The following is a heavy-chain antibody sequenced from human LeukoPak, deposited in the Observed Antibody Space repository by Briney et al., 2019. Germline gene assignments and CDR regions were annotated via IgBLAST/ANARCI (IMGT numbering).Heavy chain of an antibody. D-gene: IGHD2-2*01. V-gene: IGHV3-7*01. CDR3: ARESSVVVPTTMDDASDI. CDR1: GFTFSSYG. J-gene: IGHJ3*02. CDR2: IKQDGSDQ. Sequence: GGSLRLSCAASGFTFSSYGMQWVRQAPGKGLEWVANIKQDGSDQFYLDSVRGRFTISRDNAKNSLYLQMHSLRVEDTAVYYCARESSVVVPTTMDDASDIWGQGTMVTVSS.